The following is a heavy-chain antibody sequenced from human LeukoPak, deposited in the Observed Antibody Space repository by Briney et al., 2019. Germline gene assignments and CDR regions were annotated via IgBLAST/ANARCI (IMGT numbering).Heavy chain of an antibody. CDR3: TRVNLRGSQYNWFDP. Sequence: SVKVSCKTFGGTFRTHIFSWVRRAPGQGLEWMGKITPIIDSAKYSQKFRDRLTITGDSSTGTAYMELSSLTPEDTALYYCTRVNLRGSQYNWFDPWGQGTLVIVSS. CDR2: ITPIIDSA. J-gene: IGHJ5*02. D-gene: IGHD1-26*01. V-gene: IGHV1-69*08. CDR1: GGTFRTHI.